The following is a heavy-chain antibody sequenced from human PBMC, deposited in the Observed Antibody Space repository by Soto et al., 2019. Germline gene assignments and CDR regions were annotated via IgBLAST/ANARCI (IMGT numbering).Heavy chain of an antibody. CDR3: ARDGGRHSGGIDY. D-gene: IGHD1-26*01. V-gene: IGHV1-69*01. CDR1: GGTFSSYS. CDR2: IIPIFGTA. Sequence: QVQLVQSGAEVKKPGSSVKVSCKASGGTFSSYSINWVRQAPGQGLEWMGEIIPIFGTANYAQKFQGRVTITADESASTAYMELSSLRSEDTAVYYCARDGGRHSGGIDYWGQGTLVTASS. J-gene: IGHJ4*02.